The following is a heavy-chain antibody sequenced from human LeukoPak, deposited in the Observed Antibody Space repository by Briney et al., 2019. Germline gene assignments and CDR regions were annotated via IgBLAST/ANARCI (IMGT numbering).Heavy chain of an antibody. Sequence: PGGSLRLSYAASGFNFGNYDMHWVRLASNKGLEWLASIRYDGWAKNHADSLRGLFTVSRDNTKNTLSLQMNSLRPEDTAVYYCVTLAGDGLDFCGQGQMVTVSS. CDR2: IRYDGWAK. CDR3: VTLAGDGLDF. V-gene: IGHV3-30*02. CDR1: GFNFGNYD. D-gene: IGHD3-10*01. J-gene: IGHJ3*01.